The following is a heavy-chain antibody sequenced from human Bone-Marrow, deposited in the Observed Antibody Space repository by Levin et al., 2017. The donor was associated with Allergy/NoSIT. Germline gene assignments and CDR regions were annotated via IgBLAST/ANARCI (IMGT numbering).Heavy chain of an antibody. CDR1: GFTLSSYG. CDR3: AKDQRGGYCSSSSCYLAMDV. CDR2: ISYDGTNK. Sequence: RGESLKISCAASGFTLSSYGMHWVRQAPGKGLEWVAVISYDGTNKYYADSVKGRFTISRDNSKNTLYLQMNSLRPEDTAVYYCAKDQRGGYCSSSSCYLAMDVWGQGITVTVSS. D-gene: IGHD2-2*01. J-gene: IGHJ6*02. V-gene: IGHV3-30*18.